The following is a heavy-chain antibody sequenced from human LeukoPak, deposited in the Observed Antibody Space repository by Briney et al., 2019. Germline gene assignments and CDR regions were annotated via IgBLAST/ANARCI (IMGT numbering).Heavy chain of an antibody. J-gene: IGHJ4*02. V-gene: IGHV4-59*01. CDR1: GGSLSSYY. Sequence: SETLSLTCTVSGGSLSSYYWSWIRQPPGKGLEWIGYIYYSGSTNYNPSLKSRVTISVDTSKNQFSLKLSSVTAADTAVYYCARSPYYYDSSGYYYAGSATYYFDYWGQGTLVTVSS. D-gene: IGHD3-22*01. CDR2: IYYSGST. CDR3: ARSPYYYDSSGYYYAGSATYYFDY.